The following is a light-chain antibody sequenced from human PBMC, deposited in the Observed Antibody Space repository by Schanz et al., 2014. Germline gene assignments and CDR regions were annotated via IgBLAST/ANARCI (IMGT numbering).Light chain of an antibody. V-gene: IGLV2-11*01. CDR3: SSYAGSNSFVV. CDR1: SSYVGGYNY. J-gene: IGLJ2*01. CDR2: DVS. Sequence: QSALTQPRSVSGSPGQSVTISCTGTSSYVGGYNYVSWYQQHPGKAPKLMIYDVSKRPSGVPVRFSGSKSGNTASLTISGLQAEDEADYYCSSYAGSNSFVVFGGGTKLTVL.